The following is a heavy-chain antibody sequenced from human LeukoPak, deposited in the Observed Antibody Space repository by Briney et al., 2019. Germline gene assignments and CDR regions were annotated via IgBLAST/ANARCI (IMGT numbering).Heavy chain of an antibody. CDR3: ARVVPYHIVVVTASNWFDP. D-gene: IGHD2-21*02. CDR2: IYYSGST. CDR1: GGSISSSNYY. Sequence: PSETLSLTCTVSGGSISSSNYYWGWIRQPPGTGLEWIGYIYYSGSTNYNPSLKSRVTISVDTSKNQFSLKLSSVTAADTAVYYCARVVPYHIVVVTASNWFDPWGQGTLVTVSS. V-gene: IGHV4-61*05. J-gene: IGHJ5*02.